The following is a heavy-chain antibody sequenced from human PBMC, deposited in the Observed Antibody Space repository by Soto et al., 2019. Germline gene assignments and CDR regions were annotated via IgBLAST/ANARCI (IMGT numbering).Heavy chain of an antibody. V-gene: IGHV3-7*01. CDR3: ARDFDIVVVPAAMYAFDI. J-gene: IGHJ3*02. Sequence: GGSLRLSCAASGFTFSSYWMSWVRQAPGKVLEWVANIKQDGSEKYYVDSVKGRFTISRDNAKNSLYLQMNSLRAEDTAVYYCARDFDIVVVPAAMYAFDIWGQGTMVTVSS. D-gene: IGHD2-2*01. CDR2: IKQDGSEK. CDR1: GFTFSSYW.